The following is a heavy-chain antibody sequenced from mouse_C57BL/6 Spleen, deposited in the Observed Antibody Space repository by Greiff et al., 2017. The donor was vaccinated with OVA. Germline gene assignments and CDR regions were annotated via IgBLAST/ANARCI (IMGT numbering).Heavy chain of an antibody. V-gene: IGHV5-17*01. CDR3: ARRFDYYGTDY. D-gene: IGHD1-1*01. CDR2: ISSGSSTI. CDR1: GFTFSDYG. Sequence: EVQRVESGGGLVKPGGSLKLSCAASGFTFSDYGMHRVRQAPEKGLEWVAYISSGSSTIYDADTVKGRFTISRDNAKNTLFLQMTSLRSEDTAMYYCARRFDYYGTDYWGQGTTLTVSS. J-gene: IGHJ2*01.